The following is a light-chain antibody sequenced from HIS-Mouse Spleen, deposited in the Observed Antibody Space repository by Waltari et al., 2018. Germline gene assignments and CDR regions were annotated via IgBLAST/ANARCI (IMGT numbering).Light chain of an antibody. CDR2: DNN. Sequence: QSVLTQPPSVSAAPGQTVTLSCSGSSPTIGNHHVSRYQQLPRPAPKLLIYDNNKRPSGIPDRFSGSKSGTSATLGITGLQTGDEADYYCGTWDSSLSAWVFGGGTKLTVL. CDR3: GTWDSSLSAWV. J-gene: IGLJ3*02. CDR1: SPTIGNHH. V-gene: IGLV1-51*01.